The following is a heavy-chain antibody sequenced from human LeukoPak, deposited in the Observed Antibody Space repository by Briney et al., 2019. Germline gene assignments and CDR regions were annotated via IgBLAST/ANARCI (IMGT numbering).Heavy chain of an antibody. CDR1: GGSFSGYY. V-gene: IGHV4-34*01. CDR2: INHSGST. CDR3: VRGRRVRAQRIVGATWNWFDP. D-gene: IGHD1-26*01. Sequence: SETLSLTCAVYGGSFSGYYWSWIRQPPGKGLEWIREINHSGSTNYNPSLKSRVTISVDTSKNQFSLKLSSVTAADTAVYYCVRGRRVRAQRIVGATWNWFDPWGQGTLVTVSS. J-gene: IGHJ5*02.